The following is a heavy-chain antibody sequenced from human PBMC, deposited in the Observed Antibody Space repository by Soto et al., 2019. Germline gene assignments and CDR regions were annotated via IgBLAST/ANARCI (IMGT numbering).Heavy chain of an antibody. J-gene: IGHJ6*02. Sequence: QVQLVQSGAEVKKPGSSVKVSCKAPGGTFSSYAISWVRQAPGQGLEWMGGIIPIFGTAKYAQQFQGRVTITAAESTSTGYMELSSLRSEDTAVYYCARSQGGSSSLDIYYYYYYGMDVWGQGTTVTVSS. D-gene: IGHD2-15*01. CDR2: IIPIFGTA. CDR3: ARSQGGSSSLDIYYYYYYGMDV. V-gene: IGHV1-69*01. CDR1: GGTFSSYA.